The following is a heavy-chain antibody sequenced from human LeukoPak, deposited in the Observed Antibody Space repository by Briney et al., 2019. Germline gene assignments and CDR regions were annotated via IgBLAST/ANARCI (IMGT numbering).Heavy chain of an antibody. V-gene: IGHV3-30*04. CDR3: ARVLSASTGVTIFSRSTVFDALAL. CDR1: GFTFSSYA. J-gene: IGHJ3*01. Sequence: GGSLRLSCAASGFTFSSYAMHWVRQAPGKGLEWVAVISYDGSNKYYADSVKGRFTISRDNSKNTVYLQMNSLRPEDTAVYYCARVLSASTGVTIFSRSTVFDALALWGQGTMVTVSS. CDR2: ISYDGSNK. D-gene: IGHD3-9*01.